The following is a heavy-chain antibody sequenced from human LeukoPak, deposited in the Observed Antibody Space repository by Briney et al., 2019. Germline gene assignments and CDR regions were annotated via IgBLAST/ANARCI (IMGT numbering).Heavy chain of an antibody. CDR2: VSGSGGST. CDR1: GFTXSXXA. Sequence: SXXXSWAXXGFTXSXXAMSWXXXAXXXGLXXGSAVSGSGGSTYYADSVKGRFTISRDNSKNTLYLQMNSLRAEDTAVYYCAKAPLWFGELGVDYWGQGTLVTVSS. D-gene: IGHD3-10*01. V-gene: IGHV3-23*01. J-gene: IGHJ4*02. CDR3: AKAPLWFGELGVDY.